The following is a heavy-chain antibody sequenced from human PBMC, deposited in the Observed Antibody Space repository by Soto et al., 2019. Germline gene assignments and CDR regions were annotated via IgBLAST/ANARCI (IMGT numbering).Heavy chain of an antibody. CDR3: ARPLCSSTRCGPYFFDS. Sequence: EASVKVSCKASGYTFTNYGINWVRQAPGQGLEWMGWMNPDNGKTGFAQKFQGRITMTRNTSISTAYMELSSLRSDDTAVYFCARPLCSSTRCGPYFFDSWGQGSLVTVSS. D-gene: IGHD2-2*01. CDR1: GYTFTNYG. CDR2: MNPDNGKT. V-gene: IGHV1-8*02. J-gene: IGHJ4*02.